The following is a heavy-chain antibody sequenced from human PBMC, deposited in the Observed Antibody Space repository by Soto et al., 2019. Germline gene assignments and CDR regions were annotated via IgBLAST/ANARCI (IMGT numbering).Heavy chain of an antibody. CDR3: ASVPLC. V-gene: IGHV4-31*03. CDR2: IYYSGST. CDR1: GGSISSGGYY. J-gene: IGHJ4*02. Sequence: QVQLQESGPGLVKPSQTLSLTCTVSGGSISSGGYYWSWIRQHPGKGLEWIGYIYYSGSTYYNPSITSRVTIPVDTAKNQFALRLSSVTAADPAVSYCASVPLCWGQGTLVTVSS. D-gene: IGHD6-6*01.